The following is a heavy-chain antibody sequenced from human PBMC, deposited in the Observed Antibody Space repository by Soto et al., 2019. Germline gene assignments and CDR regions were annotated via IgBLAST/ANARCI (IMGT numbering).Heavy chain of an antibody. CDR3: AREQDIVVVNYYYAMDV. D-gene: IGHD2-15*01. CDR1: GFTFSRYT. Sequence: EVQLVESGGGLVKPGGSLRLSCAASGFTFSRYTMNWVRQAPGKGLEWVSSLSNSGTYYADSVKGRFTISRDNAKSSLYLLMNSLRAEDTAVYYCAREQDIVVVNYYYAMDVWGQGTTVTVSS. J-gene: IGHJ6*02. V-gene: IGHV3-21*01. CDR2: LSNSGT.